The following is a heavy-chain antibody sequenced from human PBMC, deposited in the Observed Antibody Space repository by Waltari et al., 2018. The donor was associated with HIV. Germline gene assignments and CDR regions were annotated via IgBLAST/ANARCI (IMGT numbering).Heavy chain of an antibody. V-gene: IGHV4-4*02. CDR1: GGTISSSYW. Sequence: QVQLQESGPGLVKPSGTLSLICAVSGGTISSSYWWSWVRQTPGRGMEWIGEIYHSGSTNYNPSLKSRVTISVDKSKNQLSLKLSSVTAADTAVYYCARRLYDSSVYDYVGWFDPWGQGTLVTVSS. CDR3: ARRLYDSSVYDYVGWFDP. D-gene: IGHD3-22*01. CDR2: IYHSGST. J-gene: IGHJ5*02.